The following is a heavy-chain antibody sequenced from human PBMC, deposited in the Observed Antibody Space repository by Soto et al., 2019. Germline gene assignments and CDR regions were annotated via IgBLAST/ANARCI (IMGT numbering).Heavy chain of an antibody. CDR2: IYPGDSDT. D-gene: IGHD2-15*01. V-gene: IGHV5-51*01. J-gene: IGHJ6*01. CDR1: GYSFTSYW. CDR3: ARRGYCSGGSCYSRNYYYYGMDV. Sequence: GESLKISCKGSGYSFTSYWIGWVRQMPVKGLEWMGIIYPGDSDTRYSPSFQGQVTISADKSISTAYLQWSSLKASDTAMYYCARRGYCSGGSCYSRNYYYYGMDVWGQGTTVTVSS.